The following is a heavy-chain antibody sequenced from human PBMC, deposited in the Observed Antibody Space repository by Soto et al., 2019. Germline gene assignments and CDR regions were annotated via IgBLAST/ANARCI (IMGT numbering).Heavy chain of an antibody. D-gene: IGHD2-2*01. CDR3: VRGIVVVPAAARGRNWFDP. Sequence: PSETLSLTCTVSGGSISSGGYYWSWIRQHPGKGLEWIGYIYYSGSTYYNPSLESRVTISVDTSKNQFSLKLSSVTAADTAVYYCVRGIVVVPAAARGRNWFDPWGQGTLVTAPQ. V-gene: IGHV4-31*03. J-gene: IGHJ5*02. CDR1: GGSISSGGYY. CDR2: IYYSGST.